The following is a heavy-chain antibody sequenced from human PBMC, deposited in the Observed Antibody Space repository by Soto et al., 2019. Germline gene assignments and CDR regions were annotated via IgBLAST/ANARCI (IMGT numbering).Heavy chain of an antibody. CDR2: FYWNDDK. J-gene: IGHJ4*02. CDR3: AHRPTSTDDFYFGY. CDR1: GFSLTTSGVA. D-gene: IGHD2-21*02. Sequence: QITLTESGPTLVTPTQTLTLTCSFSGFSLTTSGVAVGWFRQPPGKAPEWLALFYWNDDKRYSPSLRSRLTVTGDSSKNQVVLTLANVDPVESGPYYCAHRPTSTDDFYFGYWGQGTLVTVSS. V-gene: IGHV2-5*01.